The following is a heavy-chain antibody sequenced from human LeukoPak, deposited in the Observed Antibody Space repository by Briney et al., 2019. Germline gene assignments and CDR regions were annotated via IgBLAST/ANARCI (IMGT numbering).Heavy chain of an antibody. V-gene: IGHV1-3*01. J-gene: IGHJ4*02. CDR2: INAGNGNT. CDR3: ARAPCSGGSCILSFDY. D-gene: IGHD2-15*01. Sequence: ASVKVSCKASGYTFTSYAMHWVRQAPGQRLEWMGWINAGNGNTKYSQKFKGRVTITRDTSASTAYMELSSLRSEDTAVYYCARAPCSGGSCILSFDYWGQGTLVTVSS. CDR1: GYTFTSYA.